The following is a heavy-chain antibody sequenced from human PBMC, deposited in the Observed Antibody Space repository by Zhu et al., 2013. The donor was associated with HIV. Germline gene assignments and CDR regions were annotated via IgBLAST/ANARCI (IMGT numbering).Heavy chain of an antibody. V-gene: IGHV4-59*02. J-gene: IGHJ1*01. CDR1: GGSVSSYY. Sequence: QVQLQESGPGLVKPSETLSLTCTVPGGSVSSYYWSWIRQAPGRGLEWIGYIYYDGRTNYNPSLRNRVSMSVDTSKNQVSLKLTSVTAADTAVYYCARGRYYYDHNGYYHEYFQVWGQGTLVTVSS. CDR3: ARGRYYYDHNGYYHEYFQV. D-gene: IGHD3-22*01. CDR2: IYYDGRT.